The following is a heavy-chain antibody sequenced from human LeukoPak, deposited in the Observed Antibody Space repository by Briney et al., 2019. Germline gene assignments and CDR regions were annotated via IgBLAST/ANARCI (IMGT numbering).Heavy chain of an antibody. CDR2: IYYSGST. D-gene: IGHD3-22*01. CDR1: GGSFSSYY. Sequence: SETLSLTCAVYGGSFSSYYWSWIRQPPGKGLEWIGSIYYSGSTYYNPSLKSRVTISVDTSKNQFSLKLSSVTAADTAVYYCARHYYDSSGYYYEPFDYWGQGTLVTVSS. CDR3: ARHYYDSSGYYYEPFDY. J-gene: IGHJ4*02. V-gene: IGHV4-39*01.